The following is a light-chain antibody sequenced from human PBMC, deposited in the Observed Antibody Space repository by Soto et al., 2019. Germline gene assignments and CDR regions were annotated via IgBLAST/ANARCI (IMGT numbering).Light chain of an antibody. J-gene: IGKJ1*01. Sequence: VLTQAPGTLSLSPGQRATLSCRAREXVASNYLALYQHKPGQSPRXXFFGXSNRATGIPDRLSGSGSGADFTLTISRVEPEYFAVYYCHQYGRAPWTLGQGTKVDIK. CDR1: EXVASNY. V-gene: IGKV3-20*01. CDR3: HQYGRAPWT. CDR2: GXS.